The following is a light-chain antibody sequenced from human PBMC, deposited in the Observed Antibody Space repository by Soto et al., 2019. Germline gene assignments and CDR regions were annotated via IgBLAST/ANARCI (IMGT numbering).Light chain of an antibody. CDR2: DAS. CDR3: QQCHSSS. CDR1: QSISTW. V-gene: IGKV1-5*01. J-gene: IGKJ3*01. Sequence: DIQMTQSPSTLSASVGDRVTITCRASQSISTWLAWYQQKPGKAPKLLIYDASSLASGVPSRFSGSGSETEFTLTISSLQPDDFATYYCQQCHSSSFGPGTNVDIK.